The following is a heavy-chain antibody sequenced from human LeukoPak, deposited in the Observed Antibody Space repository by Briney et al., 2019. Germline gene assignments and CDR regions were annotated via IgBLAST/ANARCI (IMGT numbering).Heavy chain of an antibody. D-gene: IGHD3-3*01. J-gene: IGHJ4*02. V-gene: IGHV3-7*01. CDR3: ARGGDFWSGRSHDY. Sequence: PGGSLRLSCAASGFTFSSYWMSWVRQAPGKGLVWVANIKQDGSEKYYVDSVKGRFTISRDNAKNSLYLQLNSLRAEDTAVYYCARGGDFWSGRSHDYWGQGTLVTVSS. CDR2: IKQDGSEK. CDR1: GFTFSSYW.